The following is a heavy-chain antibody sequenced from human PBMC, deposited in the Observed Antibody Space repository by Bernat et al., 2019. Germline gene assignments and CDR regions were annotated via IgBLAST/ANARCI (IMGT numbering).Heavy chain of an antibody. CDR1: GYTFTSYG. CDR2: ISAYNGNT. D-gene: IGHD3-9*01. CDR3: AREVFYYDILTGYYTTYYYGMDV. Sequence: QVQLVQSGAEAKKPGASVKVSCKASGYTFTSYGISWVRQAPGQGLEWMGWISAYNGNTNYAQKLQGRVTMTTDTSTSTAYMELRSLRSDDTAVYYCAREVFYYDILTGYYTTYYYGMDVWGQGTTVTVSS. V-gene: IGHV1-18*01. J-gene: IGHJ6*02.